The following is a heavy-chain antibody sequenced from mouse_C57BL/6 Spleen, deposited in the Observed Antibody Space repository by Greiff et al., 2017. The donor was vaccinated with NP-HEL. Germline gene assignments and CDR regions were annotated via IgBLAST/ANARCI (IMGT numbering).Heavy chain of an antibody. CDR2: ISDGGSYT. J-gene: IGHJ2*01. D-gene: IGHD4-1*01. CDR3: ARGGTGDYFDY. Sequence: EVMLVESGGGLVKPGGSLKLSCAASGFTFSSYAMSWVRQTPEKRLEWVATISDGGSYTYYPDNVKGRFTLSRDNAKNNLYLQMSHLKSEDTAMYYCARGGTGDYFDYWGQGTTLTVSS. CDR1: GFTFSSYA. V-gene: IGHV5-4*03.